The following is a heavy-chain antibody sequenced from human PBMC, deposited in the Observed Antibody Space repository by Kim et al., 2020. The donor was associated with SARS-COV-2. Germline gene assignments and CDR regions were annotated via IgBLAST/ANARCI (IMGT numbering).Heavy chain of an antibody. CDR1: GFTFSSYG. V-gene: IGHV3-33*01. CDR2: IWYDGSNK. J-gene: IGHJ5*02. Sequence: GGSLRLSCAASGFTFSSYGMHWVRQAPGKGLEWVAVIWYDGSNKYYADSVKGRFTISRDNSKNTLYLQMNSLRAEDTAVYYCARDTTTMVRGVIGGWFDPWGQGTLVTVSS. D-gene: IGHD3-10*01. CDR3: ARDTTTMVRGVIGGWFDP.